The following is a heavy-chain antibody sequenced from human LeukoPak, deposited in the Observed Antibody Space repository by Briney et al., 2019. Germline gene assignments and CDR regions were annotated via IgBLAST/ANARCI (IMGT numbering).Heavy chain of an antibody. CDR3: ARDSSSAYYYDSSGSSYYFDY. CDR1: GGSISSGGYS. V-gene: IGHV4-31*11. Sequence: NPSQTLSLTCAVSGGSISSGGYSWSWIRQHPGKGLEWIGYIYYSGSTYYNPSLKSRVTISVDTSKNQFSLKLSSVTAADTAVYYCARDSSSAYYYDSSGSSYYFDYWGQGTLVTVSS. CDR2: IYYSGST. J-gene: IGHJ4*02. D-gene: IGHD3-22*01.